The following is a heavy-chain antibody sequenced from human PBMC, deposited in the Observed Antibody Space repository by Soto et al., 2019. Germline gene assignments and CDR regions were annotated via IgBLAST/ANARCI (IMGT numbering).Heavy chain of an antibody. CDR2: IYYSGST. D-gene: IGHD4-17*01. CDR1: GGSISSYY. CDR3: ARGVGYGDVYFDY. Sequence: SETLSLTCTVSGGSISSYYWIWIRQPPGKGLEWIGYIYYSGSTNYNPSLKSRVTISVDTSKNQFSLKLSSVTAADTAVYYCARGVGYGDVYFDYWGQGTLVTVSS. J-gene: IGHJ4*02. V-gene: IGHV4-59*01.